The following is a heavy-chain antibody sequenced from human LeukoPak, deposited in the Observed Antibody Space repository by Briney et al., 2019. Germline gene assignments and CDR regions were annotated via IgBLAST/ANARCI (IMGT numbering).Heavy chain of an antibody. CDR2: IITIFGTA. Sequence: SVKVSCKASGGTFTSYAISWVRQAPGQGLEWMGRIITIFGTAIYAQKFQGRVTITTDESTSTAYMELSSLRSEDTAVYYCAKDPGYQVVYCFDYWGQGTLVTVSS. CDR3: AKDPGYQVVYCFDY. V-gene: IGHV1-69*05. CDR1: GGTFTSYA. J-gene: IGHJ4*02. D-gene: IGHD2-2*01.